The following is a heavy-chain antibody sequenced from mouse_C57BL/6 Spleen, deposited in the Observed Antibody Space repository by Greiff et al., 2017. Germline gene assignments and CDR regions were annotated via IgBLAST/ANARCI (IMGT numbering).Heavy chain of an antibody. J-gene: IGHJ2*01. CDR1: GYTFTSYG. V-gene: IGHV1-81*01. CDR2: IYPRSGTT. D-gene: IGHD1-1*02. CDR3: ARWVVTYDFDY. Sequence: QVQLQQSGAELARPGASVKLSCKASGYTFTSYGIRWVKQRPGQGLEWIGEIYPRSGTTYYNEKFKGKATLTADKSSRTAYMELSRLTSEDSAVYFCARWVVTYDFDYWGQGTTLTVSS.